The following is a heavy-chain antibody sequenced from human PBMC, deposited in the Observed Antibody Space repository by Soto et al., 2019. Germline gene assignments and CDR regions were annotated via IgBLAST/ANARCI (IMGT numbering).Heavy chain of an antibody. CDR2: ISGGGDIT. D-gene: IGHD3-3*01. V-gene: IGHV3-23*01. CDR3: AKSRGFDFWSPDY. CDR1: GFTFSSYA. Sequence: EVQLLESGGGLVQPGGSLRLSCAASGFTFSSYAMSWVRQAPGKGLEWVSAISGGGDITHYADSVKGRFTISRDNSKNTLYLQMNSLSAEDAAIYYCAKSRGFDFWSPDYWGQGTLVTVSS. J-gene: IGHJ4*02.